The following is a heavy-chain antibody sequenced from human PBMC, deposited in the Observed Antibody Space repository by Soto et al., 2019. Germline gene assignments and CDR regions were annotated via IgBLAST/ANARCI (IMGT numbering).Heavy chain of an antibody. CDR2: ISGSGGST. CDR3: AKGPLMRYYDSSGYQDGYGMDV. CDR1: GFTFSSYA. D-gene: IGHD3-22*01. J-gene: IGHJ6*02. V-gene: IGHV3-23*01. Sequence: GSLRLSCAASGFTFSSYAMSWVRQAPGKGLEWVSAISGSGGSTYYADSVKGRFTISRDNSKNTLYLQMNSLRAEDTAVYYCAKGPLMRYYDSSGYQDGYGMDVWGQGTTVTVSS.